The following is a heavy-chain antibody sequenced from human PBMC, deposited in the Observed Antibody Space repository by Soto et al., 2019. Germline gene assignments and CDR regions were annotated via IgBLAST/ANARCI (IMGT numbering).Heavy chain of an antibody. Sequence: PSETLSLTCTVSGGSISSSSYYWGWIRQPPGRGLEWIGSIYYSGSTYYNPSLKSRVTISVDTSKNQFSLKLSSLTAADTAVYYCARQYGDYVSWNWFDPWGQGTLVTVSS. J-gene: IGHJ5*02. V-gene: IGHV4-39*01. CDR3: ARQYGDYVSWNWFDP. CDR1: GGSISSSSYY. D-gene: IGHD4-17*01. CDR2: IYYSGST.